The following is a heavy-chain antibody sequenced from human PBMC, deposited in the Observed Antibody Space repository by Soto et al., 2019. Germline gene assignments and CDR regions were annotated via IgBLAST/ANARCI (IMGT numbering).Heavy chain of an antibody. V-gene: IGHV1-18*01. CDR1: GYTFTSFD. CDR2: INPNSGNT. D-gene: IGHD4-17*01. Sequence: ASVKVSCKTSGYTFTSFDIHWVRQAPGQGLECMGWINPNSGNTLYAQKLQGRVTMTTDTSTSTAYMELRSLRSDDTAVYYCARDTTVVTFDYWGQGTLVTVSS. J-gene: IGHJ4*02. CDR3: ARDTTVVTFDY.